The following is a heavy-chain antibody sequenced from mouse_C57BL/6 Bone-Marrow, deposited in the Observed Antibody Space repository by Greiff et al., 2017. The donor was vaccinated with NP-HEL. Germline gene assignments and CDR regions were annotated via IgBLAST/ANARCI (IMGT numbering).Heavy chain of an antibody. CDR2: IDPSDSYT. CDR3: ARSITTVVGYWYFDV. J-gene: IGHJ1*03. CDR1: GYTFTSYW. Sequence: QVQLQQPGAELVKPGASVKLSCKASGYTFTSYWMQWVKQRPGQGLEWIGEIDPSDSYTNYNQKFKGKATLTVDTSSRTAYMQLSRLTSEDSAVYDSARSITTVVGYWYFDVWGTGTTVTVSS. V-gene: IGHV1-50*01. D-gene: IGHD1-1*01.